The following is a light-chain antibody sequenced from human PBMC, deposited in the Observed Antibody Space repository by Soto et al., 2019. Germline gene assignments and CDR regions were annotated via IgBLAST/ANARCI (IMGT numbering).Light chain of an antibody. CDR1: QSVSSSY. V-gene: IGKV3-20*01. Sequence: PGERATLSCRASQSVSSSYLAWYQQKPGQAPRLLIYGASSRATGIPDRFSGSGSGTDFTLTISRLEPEDFAVYYCQQYGSSLTWTFGQGTKVDIK. CDR2: GAS. CDR3: QQYGSSLTWT. J-gene: IGKJ1*01.